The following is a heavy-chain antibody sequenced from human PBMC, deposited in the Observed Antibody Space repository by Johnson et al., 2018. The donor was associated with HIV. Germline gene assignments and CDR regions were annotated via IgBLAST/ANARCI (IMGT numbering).Heavy chain of an antibody. CDR1: GFTFDDYG. CDR2: INWNGGST. Sequence: VQLVESGGGLIQPGGSLRLSCAASGFTFDDYGMSWVRQAPGKGLEWVSGINWNGGSTGYADSVKGRFPISRDNAKNSLYLQMNSLRAEDTALYYCARDRKYSSGWKDAFDIWGQGTMVTVSS. CDR3: ARDRKYSSGWKDAFDI. D-gene: IGHD6-19*01. J-gene: IGHJ3*02. V-gene: IGHV3-20*04.